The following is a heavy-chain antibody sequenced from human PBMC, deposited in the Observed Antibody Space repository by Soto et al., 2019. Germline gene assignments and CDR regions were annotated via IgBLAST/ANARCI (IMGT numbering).Heavy chain of an antibody. D-gene: IGHD3-10*01. CDR3: ARDLRFRGFYGMDV. V-gene: IGHV4-31*03. Sequence: QVQLQESGPGLVKPSQTLSLTYTVSGGSISSGGYYWSWIRQHPGKGLEWIGYIYYSGSTYYNPSLKSRVTISVDTSKNKFSLKLSSVTAADTAVYYCARDLRFRGFYGMDVWGQGTTVTVSS. CDR2: IYYSGST. CDR1: GGSISSGGYY. J-gene: IGHJ6*02.